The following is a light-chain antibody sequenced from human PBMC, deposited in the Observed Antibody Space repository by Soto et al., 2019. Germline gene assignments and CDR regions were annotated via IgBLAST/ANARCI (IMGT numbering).Light chain of an antibody. CDR1: QRVTSDF. CDR2: GAS. V-gene: IGKV3-20*01. Sequence: EIVLTQSPGTLSLSPGERATLSCRASQRVTSDFLAGYQQKPGQAPSLLIYGASNRATGVPDRFSGSGSGTDFTLTISRLEPEDFAVYHGQHYGRSPPTFGGGTKVGVK. CDR3: QHYGRSPPT. J-gene: IGKJ4*01.